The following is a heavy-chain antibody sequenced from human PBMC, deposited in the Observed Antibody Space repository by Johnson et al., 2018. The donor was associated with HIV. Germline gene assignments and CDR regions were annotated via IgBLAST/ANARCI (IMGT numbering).Heavy chain of an antibody. J-gene: IGHJ3*02. V-gene: IGHV3-15*01. CDR1: GFTFSNAW. CDR3: TTEKHAPRAFDI. D-gene: IGHD2-2*01. CDR2: IKSKTDGGTT. Sequence: VQLVESGGGVVRPGGSLRLSCAASGFTFSNAWMSWVLQAPGKGREWIGRIKSKTDGGTTDYAAPVKGRFPISRDDSKNTLYLQMNSLKTEDTAVYYCTTEKHAPRAFDIWGQGTMVTVSS.